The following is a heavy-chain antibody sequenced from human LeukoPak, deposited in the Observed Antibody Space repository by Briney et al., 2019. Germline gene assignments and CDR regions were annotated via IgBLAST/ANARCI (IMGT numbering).Heavy chain of an antibody. V-gene: IGHV3-30*04. CDR2: ISSEGSKK. CDR1: GFISSNYA. Sequence: SLRLSCAASGFISSNYAIHWVRQAPGKGLEWVAVISSEGSKKSYADSVKGRFTISRDNSKNTLYLEMNSVRPQDTAVYYRARGAHKRDDYGGFFDYWGQGTLVTVSS. D-gene: IGHD4-23*01. CDR3: ARGAHKRDDYGGFFDY. J-gene: IGHJ4*02.